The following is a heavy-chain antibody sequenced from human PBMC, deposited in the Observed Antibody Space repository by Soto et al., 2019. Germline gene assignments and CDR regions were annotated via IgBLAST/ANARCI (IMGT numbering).Heavy chain of an antibody. Sequence: SETLSLTCAVSGYSISSSNWWGWIRQPPGKGLEWIGYIYYSGTTYYNPSLKSRVTMSVDTSKNQFSLKLTSVTAVDTAVYYCARGRREYYYGSGSSKAPFYYYYYGMDVWGQGTTVTVSS. CDR3: ARGRREYYYGSGSSKAPFYYYYYGMDV. V-gene: IGHV4-28*03. CDR1: GYSISSSNW. J-gene: IGHJ6*02. D-gene: IGHD3-10*01. CDR2: IYYSGTT.